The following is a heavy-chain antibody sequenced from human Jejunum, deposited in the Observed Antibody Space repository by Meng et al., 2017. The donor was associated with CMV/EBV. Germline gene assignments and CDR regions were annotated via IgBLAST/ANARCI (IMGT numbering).Heavy chain of an antibody. Sequence: FTSHGIHWVRQDPGKGLEWVAFIAYDGSNKYYADYVKGRFTISRDNSKNTLDLQMNSLRVEDTAVYYCAKDQAGGYYDFRSGFDYWGQGTLVTVSS. J-gene: IGHJ4*02. CDR2: IAYDGSNK. CDR3: AKDQAGGYYDFRSGFDY. D-gene: IGHD3-3*01. CDR1: FTSHG. V-gene: IGHV3-30*02.